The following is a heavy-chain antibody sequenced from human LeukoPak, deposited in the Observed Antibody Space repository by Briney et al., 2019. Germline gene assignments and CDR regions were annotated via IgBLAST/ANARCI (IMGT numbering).Heavy chain of an antibody. CDR2: IQNDGSNE. J-gene: IGHJ6*03. Sequence: GGSLRLSYAASGFTFSSYGMHWVRQAPGKGLEWVAYIQNDGSNEQYADSVKGRFSISRDSSKNILYLQMNSLRAEDTAVHYCAKDRCSNGIGCYYYYMDVWGKGTTVTISS. CDR1: GFTFSSYG. CDR3: AKDRCSNGIGCYYYYMDV. D-gene: IGHD2-8*01. V-gene: IGHV3-30*02.